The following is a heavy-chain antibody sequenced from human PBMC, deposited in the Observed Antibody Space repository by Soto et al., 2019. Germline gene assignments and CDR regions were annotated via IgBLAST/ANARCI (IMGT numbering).Heavy chain of an antibody. J-gene: IGHJ3*02. V-gene: IGHV3-23*01. D-gene: IGHD3-22*01. CDR2: ISGSGGST. Sequence: GSLRLSSAASGXTFSSYAMSWVRQAPGKGLEWVSAISGSGGSTYYADSVKGRLTISRDNSKNTLYLQMNSLRDEDTAVYYCAKVITMIVVVTPDAFDIWGQGTMCTVSS. CDR3: AKVITMIVVVTPDAFDI. CDR1: GXTFSSYA.